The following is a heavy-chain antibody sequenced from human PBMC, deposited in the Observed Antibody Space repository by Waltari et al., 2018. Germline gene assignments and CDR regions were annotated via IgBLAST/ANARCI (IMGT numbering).Heavy chain of an antibody. Sequence: EVNLLDSGGGLLQPGGSLRVPCAGPGFTSANHAINWGRQAPGNGLEWVSHISATGTRTYYATSVQRRFTVSRDNSKNTLYLQMHNLGVEDTALYYCAKAKTTGDGRHFDDWGQGTLVTVSS. V-gene: IGHV3-23*01. CDR1: GFTSANHA. D-gene: IGHD1-1*01. J-gene: IGHJ4*02. CDR2: ISATGTRT. CDR3: AKAKTTGDGRHFDD.